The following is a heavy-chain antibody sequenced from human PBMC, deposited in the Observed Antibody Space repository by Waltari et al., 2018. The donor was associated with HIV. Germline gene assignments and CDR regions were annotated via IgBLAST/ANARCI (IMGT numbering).Heavy chain of an antibody. V-gene: IGHV4-38-2*01. Sequence: QVQLQESGPGLVKPSETLSLTCGVSGYSINRGYYWGWIRQPPGKGLEWIGTIHHSGSYYDNPSLQSRVTISVDTSNNRFSLKLRSVTAADTAVYYCARNTYYEKSGYDYWGQGNLVTVSS. D-gene: IGHD3-22*01. J-gene: IGHJ4*02. CDR3: ARNTYYEKSGYDY. CDR2: IHHSGSY. CDR1: GYSINRGYY.